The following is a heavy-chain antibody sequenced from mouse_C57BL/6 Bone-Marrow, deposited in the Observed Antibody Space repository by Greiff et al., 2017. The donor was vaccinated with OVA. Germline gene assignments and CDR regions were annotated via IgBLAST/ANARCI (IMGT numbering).Heavy chain of an antibody. J-gene: IGHJ4*01. D-gene: IGHD2-1*01. Sequence: EVKLVESGGGLVQPGGSLKLSCAASGFTFSDYYMYWVRQTPEKRLEWVAYISNGGGSTYYPDTVKGRFTISRDNAKNTLYLQMSRLKSEDTAMYYCARRPYGIYAMDYWGQGTSVTVSS. CDR2: ISNGGGST. V-gene: IGHV5-12*01. CDR1: GFTFSDYY. CDR3: ARRPYGIYAMDY.